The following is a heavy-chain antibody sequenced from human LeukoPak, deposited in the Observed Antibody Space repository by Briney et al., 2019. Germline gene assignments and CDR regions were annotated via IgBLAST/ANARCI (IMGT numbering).Heavy chain of an antibody. CDR1: GGSISSYY. CDR2: IHYSGST. D-gene: IGHD4-17*01. Sequence: PSETLSLTCTVSGGSISSYYWSWIRQPPGKGLEWIGYIHYSGSTNYNPSLKSRDTISVDTSKNQFSLKLSSVTAADTAVYYCARLGYGDYGYWGQGTLVTVSS. V-gene: IGHV4-59*01. CDR3: ARLGYGDYGY. J-gene: IGHJ4*02.